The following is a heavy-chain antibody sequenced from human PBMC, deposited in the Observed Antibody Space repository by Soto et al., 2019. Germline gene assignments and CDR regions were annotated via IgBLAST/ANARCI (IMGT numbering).Heavy chain of an antibody. CDR1: GYSFTSYW. V-gene: IGHV5-51*01. CDR2: IYPGDSDT. J-gene: IGHJ6*02. D-gene: IGHD6-13*01. Sequence: GESLKISCKGSGYSFTSYWIGWVRQMPGKGLEWMGIIYPGDSDTRYGPSFQGQVTISADKSISTAYLQWSSLKASDTAMYYCARTPAAGKYYYGMDVWGQGTTVTVSS. CDR3: ARTPAAGKYYYGMDV.